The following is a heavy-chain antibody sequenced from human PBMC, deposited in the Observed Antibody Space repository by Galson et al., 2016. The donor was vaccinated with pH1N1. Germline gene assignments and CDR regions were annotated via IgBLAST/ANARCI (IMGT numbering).Heavy chain of an antibody. J-gene: IGHJ6*02. CDR2: IYSGGNT. CDR3: ARGYPGFSYYGMDV. V-gene: IGHV3-53*01. D-gene: IGHD2-15*01. Sequence: EWVSVIYSGGNTYYTDSVKGRFTISRDSSKNTLYLQMNSLRPEDTAVYHCARGYPGFSYYGMDVWGQGTTVTVSS.